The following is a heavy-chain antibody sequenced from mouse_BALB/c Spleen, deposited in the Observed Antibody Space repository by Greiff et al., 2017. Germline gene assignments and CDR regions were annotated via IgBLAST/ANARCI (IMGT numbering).Heavy chain of an antibody. J-gene: IGHJ4*01. D-gene: IGHD2-4*01. CDR1: GYTFTSYW. CDR2: IYPGSGST. CDR3: TRVINYAMDY. Sequence: LQQSGSELVRPGASVKLSCKASGYTFTSYWMHWVKQRPGQGLEWIGNIYPGSGSTNYDEKFKSKATLTVDTSSSTAYMQLSSLTSEDSAVYYCTRVINYAMDYWGQGTSVTVSS. V-gene: IGHV1S22*01.